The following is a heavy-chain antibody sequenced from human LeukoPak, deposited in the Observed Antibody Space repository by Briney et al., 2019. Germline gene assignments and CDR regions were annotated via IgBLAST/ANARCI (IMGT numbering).Heavy chain of an antibody. V-gene: IGHV3-74*01. D-gene: IGHD2-2*02. CDR3: ARNRVPTSITPDS. Sequence: GGSLRLSCAASGFTFSSYWMHWVRQAPGKGLVWVSRINSDGSSTSYTDSVKGRFTISRDNAKNTLYLQMNSLRPEDTAVYYCARNRVPTSITPDSWGQGTLVTVSS. CDR2: INSDGSST. CDR1: GFTFSSYW. J-gene: IGHJ5*01.